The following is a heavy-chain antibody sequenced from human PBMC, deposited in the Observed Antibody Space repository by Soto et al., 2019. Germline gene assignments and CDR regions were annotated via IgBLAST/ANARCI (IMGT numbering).Heavy chain of an antibody. CDR1: GYTFTDYF. Sequence: GASVKVSCKASGYTFTDYFLHWVRQAPGQGLEWMAWINPKSGGTTYAPNFQGRLTLTRDTSFNTAYMELRRLSSDDTAVYYCARAIYSGSGSFYFYYYNMDVWGQGTTVTVSS. D-gene: IGHD3-10*01. CDR3: ARAIYSGSGSFYFYYYNMDV. V-gene: IGHV1-2*02. CDR2: INPKSGGT. J-gene: IGHJ6*02.